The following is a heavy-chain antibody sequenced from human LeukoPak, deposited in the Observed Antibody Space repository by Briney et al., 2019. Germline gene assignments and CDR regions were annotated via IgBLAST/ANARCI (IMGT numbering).Heavy chain of an antibody. V-gene: IGHV4-30-2*01. CDR1: GGSISSGGYY. Sequence: SETLSLTCTVSGGSISSGGYYWSWIRQPPGKGLEWIGYIYHSGSTYYNPSLKSRVTISVDRSKNQFSLKLSSVTAADTAVYYCARGRAMGKLGIDYWGQGTLVTVSS. D-gene: IGHD5-18*01. CDR3: ARGRAMGKLGIDY. J-gene: IGHJ4*02. CDR2: IYHSGST.